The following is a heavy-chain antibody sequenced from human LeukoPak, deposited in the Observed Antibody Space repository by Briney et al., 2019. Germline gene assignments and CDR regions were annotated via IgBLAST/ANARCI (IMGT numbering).Heavy chain of an antibody. V-gene: IGHV1-46*01. CDR2: IHPSGSST. CDR3: ARVSRGQAYDY. CDR1: GYTFTNYY. J-gene: IGHJ4*02. Sequence: ASVKVSCKASGYTFTNYYIHWVRQAPGQGLEWMGIIHPSGSSTTYAQKFQGRVTMTRDTSTSSLYMELSSLRSEDTAAYYCARVSRGQAYDYWGQGTLVTVSS. D-gene: IGHD6-25*01.